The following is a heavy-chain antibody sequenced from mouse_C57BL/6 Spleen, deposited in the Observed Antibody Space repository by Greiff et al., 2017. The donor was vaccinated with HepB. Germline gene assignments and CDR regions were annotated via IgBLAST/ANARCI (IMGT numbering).Heavy chain of an antibody. CDR3: ARQGYGYDNWFAY. Sequence: EVQLVESGGDLVTPGGSLNLSCAASGFTFSSYGRSWVRQTPDKRLEWVATISSGGSYTYYPDNVKGRFTNSRDNDKNTLYLQMSSLKSENTAMYYCARQGYGYDNWFAYWGQGTLVTVSA. V-gene: IGHV5-6*01. J-gene: IGHJ3*01. CDR2: ISSGGSYT. D-gene: IGHD2-2*01. CDR1: GFTFSSYG.